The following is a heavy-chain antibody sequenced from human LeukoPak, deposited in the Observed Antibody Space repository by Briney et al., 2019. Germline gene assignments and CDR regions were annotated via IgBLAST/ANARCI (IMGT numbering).Heavy chain of an antibody. Sequence: PGGSLRLSCAASGFTFSSYEMNWVRQAPGKGLEWVSYISSSGSTMYYADSVKDRFTISRDNAKNSLSLQMNSLRAEDTAVYYCARSPAGANYYLDVWGKGTTVTISS. V-gene: IGHV3-48*03. CDR3: ARSPAGANYYLDV. D-gene: IGHD1-14*01. CDR1: GFTFSSYE. J-gene: IGHJ6*03. CDR2: ISSSGSTM.